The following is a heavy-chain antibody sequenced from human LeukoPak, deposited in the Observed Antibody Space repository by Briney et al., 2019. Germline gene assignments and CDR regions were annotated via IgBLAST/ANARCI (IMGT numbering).Heavy chain of an antibody. CDR3: AKGIRGYSYAFDY. CDR2: ISWNSGSI. Sequence: SGGSLRLSCAASGFTFDDYAMHWVRQAPGKGLEWVSGISWNSGSIGYVDSVKGRFTISRDNAKNSLYLQMNSLRAEDTALYYCAKGIRGYSYAFDYWGQGTLVTVSS. V-gene: IGHV3-9*01. D-gene: IGHD5-18*01. J-gene: IGHJ4*02. CDR1: GFTFDDYA.